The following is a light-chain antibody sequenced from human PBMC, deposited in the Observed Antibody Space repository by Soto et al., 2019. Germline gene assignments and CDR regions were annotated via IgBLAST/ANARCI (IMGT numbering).Light chain of an antibody. CDR3: QQRGNWPVT. CDR1: QSVASY. CDR2: DAS. J-gene: IGKJ1*01. Sequence: EIVLTQSPATLSLSPGERPTLSCRASQSVASYFAWYQLKPGQAPRLLIFDASNRATGTPARFSGSGSGTDFTLTISSLEPDDFAVYYCQQRGNWPVTFGQGTMVDIK. V-gene: IGKV3-11*01.